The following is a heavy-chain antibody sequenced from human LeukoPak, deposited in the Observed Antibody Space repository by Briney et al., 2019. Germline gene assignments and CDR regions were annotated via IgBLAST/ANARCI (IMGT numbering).Heavy chain of an antibody. CDR3: ARESNYYDSSGYYGEYYFDY. CDR1: GGSISSGGYY. CDR2: IYYSGST. V-gene: IGHV4-31*02. D-gene: IGHD3-22*01. Sequence: PSETLSLTCVVSGGSISSGGYYWSWIRQHPGKGLEWIGYIYYSGSTYYNPSLKSRVTISVDTSKNQFSLKLSSVTAADTAVYYCARESNYYDSSGYYGEYYFDYWGQGTLVTVSS. J-gene: IGHJ4*02.